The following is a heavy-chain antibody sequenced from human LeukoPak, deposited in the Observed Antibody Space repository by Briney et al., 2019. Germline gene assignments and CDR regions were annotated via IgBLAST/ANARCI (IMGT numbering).Heavy chain of an antibody. J-gene: IGHJ2*01. CDR2: ISYDGSNK. CDR3: AKKRVITTPDAIDWYFDL. V-gene: IGHV3-30-3*02. Sequence: PGGSLRLSCAASGFTFSSYAMHWVRQAPGKGLEWVAVISYDGSNKYYADSVKGRFTISRDNSENTLFLQMNNLGAEDTALYYCAKKRVITTPDAIDWYFDLWGRGTLVTVSS. CDR1: GFTFSSYA. D-gene: IGHD1-1*01.